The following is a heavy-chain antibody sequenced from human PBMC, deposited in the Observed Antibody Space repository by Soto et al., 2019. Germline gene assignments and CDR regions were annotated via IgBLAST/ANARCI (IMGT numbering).Heavy chain of an antibody. Sequence: VGSLRLSCAVSGFDFSKSAMSWVRQAPGKGLEWVSSISGSGGGTYYADSVKGRFTFSRDNSKNTLYLQMNSLRAEDTAVYYCAKFGMATTKRSPPYYIDYWGQGALVTVSS. CDR2: ISGSGGGT. J-gene: IGHJ4*02. CDR1: GFDFSKSA. CDR3: AKFGMATTKRSPPYYIDY. V-gene: IGHV3-23*01. D-gene: IGHD1-1*01.